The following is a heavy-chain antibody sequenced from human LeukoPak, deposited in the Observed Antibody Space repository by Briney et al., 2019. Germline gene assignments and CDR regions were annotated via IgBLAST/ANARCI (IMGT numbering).Heavy chain of an antibody. Sequence: ASVKVSCKASGYTFTSYAMNWVRQAPGQGLEWMGWINTNTGNPTYAQGFTGRFVFSLDTSVSTAYLQISSLKAEDTAVYYCARDLRGRCSSTSCHVRFDPWGQGTLVTVSS. J-gene: IGHJ5*02. CDR2: INTNTGNP. CDR3: ARDLRGRCSSTSCHVRFDP. V-gene: IGHV7-4-1*02. D-gene: IGHD2-2*01. CDR1: GYTFTSYA.